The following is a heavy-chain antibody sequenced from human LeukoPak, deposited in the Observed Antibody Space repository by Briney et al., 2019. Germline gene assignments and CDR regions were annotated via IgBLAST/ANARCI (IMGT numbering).Heavy chain of an antibody. CDR1: GGSISGSSYY. Sequence: SETLSLTCTVSGGSISGSSYYWGWIRQPPGKGLEWIGYIYHSGSTNYNPSLQSRVTISVDTSKNQFSLNLNSVTAADTAVYYCARGGAARLHFQNWGQGTLVTVS. CDR2: IYHSGST. D-gene: IGHD6-6*01. J-gene: IGHJ1*01. V-gene: IGHV4-61*05. CDR3: ARGGAARLHFQN.